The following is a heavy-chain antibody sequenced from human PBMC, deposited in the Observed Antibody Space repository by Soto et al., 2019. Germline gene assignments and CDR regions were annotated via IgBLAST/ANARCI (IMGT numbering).Heavy chain of an antibody. D-gene: IGHD5-12*01. CDR1: GFPFRTYA. CDR2: INHNSSTI. V-gene: IGHV3-48*02. J-gene: IGHJ4*02. Sequence: EVQLVESGGGLRQPGGSLRLSCAASGFPFRTYAMNWVRQAPGKGLEWVSYINHNSSTIYYADSVKGRFTISRDNAKNSLYLQMNSLRDEDTAVYYCVRDRGYTGYDLEYWGQGTLVTVSS. CDR3: VRDRGYTGYDLEY.